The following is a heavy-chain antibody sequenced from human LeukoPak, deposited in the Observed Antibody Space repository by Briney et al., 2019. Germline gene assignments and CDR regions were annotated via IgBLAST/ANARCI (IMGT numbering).Heavy chain of an antibody. Sequence: ASVKVSCKASGYTFTAYNFHWVRQAPGQGLEWMGWINPISGGTNYAQKFQGRVTMTRDTSISTVYMEMSRLRSDDTAVYYCTRGGGSSFFDYWGQGTLVTVSS. CDR2: INPISGGT. V-gene: IGHV1-2*02. CDR3: TRGGGSSFFDY. J-gene: IGHJ4*02. D-gene: IGHD1-26*01. CDR1: GYTFTAYN.